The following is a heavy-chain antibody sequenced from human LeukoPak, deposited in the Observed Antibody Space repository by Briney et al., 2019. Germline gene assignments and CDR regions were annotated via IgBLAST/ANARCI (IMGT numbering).Heavy chain of an antibody. D-gene: IGHD3-22*01. J-gene: IGHJ4*02. CDR1: GFTFSDYY. Sequence: GGSLRLSCAASGFTFSDYYMSWIRQAPGKGLEWVSYISSSGSTIYYADSVKGRFTISRDNAKNSLYLQMNSLRAEDTAVCYCARSPYPLDYYDSSGYYPWGQGTLVTVSS. CDR2: ISSSGSTI. CDR3: ARSPYPLDYYDSSGYYP. V-gene: IGHV3-11*01.